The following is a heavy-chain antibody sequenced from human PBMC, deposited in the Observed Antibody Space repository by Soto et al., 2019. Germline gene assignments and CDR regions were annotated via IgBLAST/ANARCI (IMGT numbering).Heavy chain of an antibody. CDR2: ISHDGTNK. J-gene: IGHJ3*01. CDR1: GFTFSAYG. Sequence: PGGSLRLSCEVSGFTFSAYGMHWVRQAPGKGLEWVAAISHDGTNKNYADSVKGRFTISWDITKRSLYLQMNSLRAEDTAVYYCAREEGYCDGGRCFRSAFDVWGQGTVVTVSS. V-gene: IGHV3-30*03. CDR3: AREEGYCDGGRCFRSAFDV. D-gene: IGHD2-21*01.